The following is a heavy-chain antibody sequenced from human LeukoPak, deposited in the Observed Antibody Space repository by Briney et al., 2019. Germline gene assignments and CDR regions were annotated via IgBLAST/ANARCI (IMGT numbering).Heavy chain of an antibody. D-gene: IGHD1-26*01. CDR2: IKQDGSET. CDR1: GFTFRSYW. CDR3: ARDGELGSPADAFDI. V-gene: IGHV3-7*01. Sequence: GGSLRLSCAASGFTFRSYWMAWVRQYPGKGLEWVANIKQDGSETYYADSVKGRFTISRDNAKRSLYLQMNSLRAEDTAVYYCARDGELGSPADAFDIWGQGTMVTVSS. J-gene: IGHJ3*02.